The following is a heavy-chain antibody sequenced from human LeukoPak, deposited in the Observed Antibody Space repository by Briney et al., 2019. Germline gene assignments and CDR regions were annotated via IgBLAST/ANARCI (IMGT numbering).Heavy chain of an antibody. J-gene: IGHJ4*02. D-gene: IGHD1-14*01. CDR3: AKLPEDHTHGVDY. CDR1: GFTFSSYA. Sequence: GRSLRLSCAASGFTFSSYAMHWVRQAPGKGLEWVAVISYDGSNKYYADSVKGRFTISRDNSKNTLYLQMNSLRAEDTAVYYCAKLPEDHTHGVDYWGQGTLVTVSS. CDR2: ISYDGSNK. V-gene: IGHV3-30-3*02.